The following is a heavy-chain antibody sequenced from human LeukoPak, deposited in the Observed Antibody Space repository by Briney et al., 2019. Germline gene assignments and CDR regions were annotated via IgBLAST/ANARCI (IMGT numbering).Heavy chain of an antibody. CDR3: ARAGYSAAAGLDY. V-gene: IGHV1-69*13. CDR1: GYTFTSYG. Sequence: GASVKVSCKASGYTFTSYGISWVRQAPGQGLEWMGGITPIFGTANYAQKFQGRVTITADESTSTAYMELSSLRSEDTAVYYCARAGYSAAAGLDYWGQGTLVTVSS. J-gene: IGHJ4*02. D-gene: IGHD6-13*01. CDR2: ITPIFGTA.